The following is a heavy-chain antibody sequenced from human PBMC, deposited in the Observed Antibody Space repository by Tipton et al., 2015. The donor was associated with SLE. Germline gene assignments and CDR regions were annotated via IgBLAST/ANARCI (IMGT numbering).Heavy chain of an antibody. CDR3: ARGRNHYYHSIDTPFDY. J-gene: IGHJ4*02. CDR2: INHSGST. V-gene: IGHV4-34*01. D-gene: IGHD3-22*01. Sequence: TLSLTCAVYGGSFSGYYWSWIRQPPGKGLEWIGEINHSGSTNYNPSLKSRVTISVDTSKNQFSLKLSSVTAADTAVHYCARGRNHYYHSIDTPFDYWGQGTLVTVSS. CDR1: GGSFSGYY.